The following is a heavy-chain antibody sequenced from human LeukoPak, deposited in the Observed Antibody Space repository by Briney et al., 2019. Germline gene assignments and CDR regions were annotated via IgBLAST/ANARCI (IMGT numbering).Heavy chain of an antibody. CDR3: ARHGYCSGGSCYWDY. D-gene: IGHD2-15*01. CDR1: GGSISDTNYY. J-gene: IGHJ4*02. CDR2: IYYSGST. Sequence: PSETLSLTCSVSGGSISDTNYYWSWIRQPPRSGLEWIAYIYYSGSTSYNPSLKSRVAISVDTSNNEVSLKLSSVTAADTAVYYCARHGYCSGGSCYWDYWGQGTLVTVSS. V-gene: IGHV4-59*08.